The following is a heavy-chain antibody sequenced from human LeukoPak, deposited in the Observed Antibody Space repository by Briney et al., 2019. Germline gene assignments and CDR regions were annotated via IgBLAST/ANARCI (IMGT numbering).Heavy chain of an antibody. V-gene: IGHV3-48*03. J-gene: IGHJ6*04. CDR2: INSSGSTI. CDR1: GFTFSSYE. D-gene: IGHD3-10*02. CDR3: AELGITMIGGV. Sequence: SLRLSCAASGFTFSSYEMNWVRQAPGKGLEWVSYINSSGSTIYYADSVKGRFTISRDNAKNSLYLQMNSLRAEDTAVYYCAELGITMIGGVWGKGTTVTISS.